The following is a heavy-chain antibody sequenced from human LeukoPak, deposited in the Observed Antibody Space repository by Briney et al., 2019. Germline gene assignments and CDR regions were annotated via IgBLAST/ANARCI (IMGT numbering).Heavy chain of an antibody. J-gene: IGHJ4*02. CDR1: GFTFSSFG. Sequence: GRSLRLSCAASGFTFSSFGMHWVRQAPGKGLEWVAVIWYDGGHKYYADSVKGRFSIFRDNSKNTLYLQMSSLRAEDTAVYYCARDRDYDSANFDYWGQGTLVTVSS. CDR2: IWYDGGHK. V-gene: IGHV3-33*01. CDR3: ARDRDYDSANFDY. D-gene: IGHD3-22*01.